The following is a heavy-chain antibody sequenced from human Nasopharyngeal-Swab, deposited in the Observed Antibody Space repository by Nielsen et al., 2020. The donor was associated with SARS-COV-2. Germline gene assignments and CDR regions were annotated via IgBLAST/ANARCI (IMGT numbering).Heavy chain of an antibody. CDR1: GYTLTNYG. Sequence: ASVQVSCKASGYTLTNYGVTWVRQAPGQGLEWMGWISGYNGNTKFAQKLQGRATMTTDTATSTAYMELRSLRSDDTAVYYCARAPSGSLQWFDPWGQGTLVTVSS. CDR3: ARAPSGSLQWFDP. J-gene: IGHJ5*01. V-gene: IGHV1-18*01. D-gene: IGHD1-26*01. CDR2: ISGYNGNT.